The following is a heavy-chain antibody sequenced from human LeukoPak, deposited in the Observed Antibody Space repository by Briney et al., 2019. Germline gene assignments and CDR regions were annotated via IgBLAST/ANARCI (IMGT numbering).Heavy chain of an antibody. CDR1: GGSFSGYY. V-gene: IGHV4-34*01. Sequence: KPSETLSLTCAVYGGSFSGYYWSWIRQPPGKGLEWIGEINHSGSTNYNPSLKSRVTISVDTSKNQFSLRPSSVTAADTAVYYCARGIDYWGQGTLVTVSS. J-gene: IGHJ4*02. CDR2: INHSGST. CDR3: ARGIDY.